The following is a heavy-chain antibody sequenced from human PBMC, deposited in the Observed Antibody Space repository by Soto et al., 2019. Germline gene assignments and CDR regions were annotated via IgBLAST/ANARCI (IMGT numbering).Heavy chain of an antibody. Sequence: QVQLVQSGAEVKKPGASVKVSCKASGYTFTSYGISWVRQAPGQGLEWMGWISAYNGNTNYAQKLQARVTMTTDTSTSTAYMELRSLRSDDTAVYYCARAPPVTMVRGAQPGLDYWGQGTLVTVSS. V-gene: IGHV1-18*01. J-gene: IGHJ4*02. D-gene: IGHD3-10*01. CDR3: ARAPPVTMVRGAQPGLDY. CDR1: GYTFTSYG. CDR2: ISAYNGNT.